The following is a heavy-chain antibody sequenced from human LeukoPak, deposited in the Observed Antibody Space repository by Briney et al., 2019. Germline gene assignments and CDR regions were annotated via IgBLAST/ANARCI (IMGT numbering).Heavy chain of an antibody. D-gene: IGHD3-22*01. CDR1: GGSFSGYY. V-gene: IGHV4-34*01. CDR3: ARFYDSSGYYNFDY. Sequence: SETLSLTCAVYGGSFSGYYWSWIRQPPGKGLEWIGEINHSGSTNYNPSLKSRVTISVDTSKNQFSLKPSSVTAADTAVHYCARFYDSSGYYNFDYWGQGTLVTVSS. CDR2: INHSGST. J-gene: IGHJ4*02.